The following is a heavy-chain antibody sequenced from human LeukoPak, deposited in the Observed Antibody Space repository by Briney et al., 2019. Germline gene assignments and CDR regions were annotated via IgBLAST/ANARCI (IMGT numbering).Heavy chain of an antibody. CDR2: IYYSGST. CDR1: GGSISSYY. D-gene: IGHD1-1*01. J-gene: IGHJ4*02. V-gene: IGHV4-39*07. Sequence: PSETLSLTCTVSGGSISSYYWGWIRQPPGKGLEWIGSIYYSGSTYYNPSLKSRVTISVDTSKNQFSLKLSSVTAADTAVYYCARDHRYATFDYWGQGTLVTVSS. CDR3: ARDHRYATFDY.